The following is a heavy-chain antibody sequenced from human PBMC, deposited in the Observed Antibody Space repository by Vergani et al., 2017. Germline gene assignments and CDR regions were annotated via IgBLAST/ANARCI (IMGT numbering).Heavy chain of an antibody. V-gene: IGHV3-7*01. CDR2: IKQDGSEK. D-gene: IGHD5-24*01. J-gene: IGHJ4*02. CDR3: ARGDDSIRHFDY. Sequence: EVQLVESGGGLVQPGGSLRLSCAASGFPFSSYWMSWVRQAPGKGLEWVANIKQDGSEKYYVDSVKGRFTISRDNAKNSLYLQMNSLRAEDTAVYYCARGDDSIRHFDYWGQGTLVTVSS. CDR1: GFPFSSYW.